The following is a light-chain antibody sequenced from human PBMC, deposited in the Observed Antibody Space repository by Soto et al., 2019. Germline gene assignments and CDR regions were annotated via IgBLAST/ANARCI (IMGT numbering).Light chain of an antibody. Sequence: EIVMTQSPATLSVSPGERATLSCRASQSVNNNLAWYQQKPGQAPRLLIFGAYTGATGIPARFSGSGSGTEFTLTISSLQSEDFAIYYCQQYNNWPFTFGPGTKVDIK. CDR1: QSVNNN. CDR3: QQYNNWPFT. J-gene: IGKJ3*01. V-gene: IGKV3-15*01. CDR2: GAY.